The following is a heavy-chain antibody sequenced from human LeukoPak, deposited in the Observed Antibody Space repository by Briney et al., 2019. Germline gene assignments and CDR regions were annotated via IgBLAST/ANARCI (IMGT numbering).Heavy chain of an antibody. CDR2: ITGGGGGT. D-gene: IGHD3-22*01. CDR1: GFTFSSYG. V-gene: IGHV3-23*01. J-gene: IGHJ6*02. CDR3: ARDGDYYYDSSGYYQPYYYGMDV. Sequence: QPGGSLRLSCAASGFTFSSYGMSWVRQAPGKGLEWVSTITGGGGGTYYADSVKGRFTISRDNSKNTLYLQMNSLRAEDTAVYYCARDGDYYYDSSGYYQPYYYGMDVWGQGTTVTVSS.